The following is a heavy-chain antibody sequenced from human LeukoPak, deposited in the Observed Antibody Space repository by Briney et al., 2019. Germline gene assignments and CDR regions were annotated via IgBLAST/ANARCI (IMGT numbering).Heavy chain of an antibody. D-gene: IGHD3-10*01. V-gene: IGHV1-2*02. J-gene: IGHJ5*02. CDR2: INPNSGAT. CDR1: GYIFTTYF. CDR3: ARGYGSSWFDT. Sequence: ASVKVSCKASGYIFTTYFIHWVRQAPGQGLEWMGWINPNSGATNYAQNFQGRVTMTRDTSISTAYMEMTRLTSDDTAVYFCARGYGSSWFDTWGQGTLVTVSS.